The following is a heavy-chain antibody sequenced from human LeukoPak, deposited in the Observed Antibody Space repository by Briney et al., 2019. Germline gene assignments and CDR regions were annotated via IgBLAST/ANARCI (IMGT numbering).Heavy chain of an antibody. J-gene: IGHJ3*02. CDR2: IYPVEADT. CDR1: GYSFTSYR. CDR3: ARQESSSSLWI. V-gene: IGHV5-51*01. D-gene: IGHD6-13*01. Sequence: GVSLKISCKGAGYSFTSYRIGWVREVPGKGLEGLGIIYPVEADTRYSPSFQGQVTISADKSISTAYLQWNSLKASNTAMYYCARQESSSSLWIWGPGTMVTVSS.